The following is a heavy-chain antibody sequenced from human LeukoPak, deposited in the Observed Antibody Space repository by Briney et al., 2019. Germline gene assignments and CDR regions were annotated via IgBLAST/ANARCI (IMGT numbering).Heavy chain of an antibody. CDR1: GFSFTANW. J-gene: IGHJ4*02. V-gene: IGHV3-7*01. CDR2: IKEDGSEK. CDR3: AQEGN. Sequence: GGSLTLSCVASGFSFTANWMSWVRQAPGKGPEWVASIKEDGSEKYYGDSVSGRFTISRDNAKNSLYLQMNSLRVEDTAVYYCAQEGNWGQGTLVTVSS.